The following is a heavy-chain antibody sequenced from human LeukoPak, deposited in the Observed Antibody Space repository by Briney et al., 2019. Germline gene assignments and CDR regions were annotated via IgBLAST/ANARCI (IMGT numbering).Heavy chain of an antibody. V-gene: IGHV4-34*01. CDR2: INHSGST. Sequence: PSETLSLTCAVYGGSFSGYYWSWIRQPPGKGLEWIGEINHSGSTNYNPSLKSRVTISVDTSKNQFSLKLSSVTAADTAVYYCARDKVVGPTRIDYWGQGTLVTVSS. CDR1: GGSFSGYY. D-gene: IGHD1-26*01. J-gene: IGHJ4*02. CDR3: ARDKVVGPTRIDY.